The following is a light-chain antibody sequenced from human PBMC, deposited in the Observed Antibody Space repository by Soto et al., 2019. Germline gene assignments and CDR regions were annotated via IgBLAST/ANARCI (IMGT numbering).Light chain of an antibody. Sequence: SVLTQPASVSRSPGQWITITNTGTSSDVGAYNYVAWYQQHPGKAPQLMIYDVSSRPSGVSYRFSGSKSGNTASLTISGLQAEDEADYYCSSFTTSSTRVFGTGTKVTVL. CDR2: DVS. V-gene: IGLV2-14*03. CDR3: SSFTTSSTRV. J-gene: IGLJ1*01. CDR1: SSDVGAYNY.